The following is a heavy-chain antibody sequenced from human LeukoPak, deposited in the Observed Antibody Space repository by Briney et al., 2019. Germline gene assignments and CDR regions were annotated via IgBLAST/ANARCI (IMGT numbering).Heavy chain of an antibody. J-gene: IGHJ5*02. V-gene: IGHV4-34*01. D-gene: IGHD1-1*01. CDR3: VGSGRLRENVQLERRGGGWFDP. Sequence: SETLSLTCAVYGGSFSGYYWSWIRQPPGKGLEWIGEINHSGSTNYNPSLKSRVTISVDTSKNQFSLKLSSVTAADTAVYYCVGSGRLRENVQLERRGGGWFDPWGQGTLVTVSS. CDR1: GGSFSGYY. CDR2: INHSGST.